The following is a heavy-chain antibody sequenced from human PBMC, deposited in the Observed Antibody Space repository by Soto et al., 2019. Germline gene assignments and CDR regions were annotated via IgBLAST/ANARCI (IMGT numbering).Heavy chain of an antibody. D-gene: IGHD3-10*01. V-gene: IGHV4-30-4*01. CDR2: IYYSGST. CDR3: ARVRGVTYFDY. CDR1: GGSISSGDYY. Sequence: TLSLTCTVSGGSISSGDYYWSWIRQPPGKGLEWIGYIYYSGSTYYNPSLKSRVTISVDTSKNQFSLKLSSVTAADTAVYYCARVRGVTYFDYWGQGTLVTVSS. J-gene: IGHJ4*02.